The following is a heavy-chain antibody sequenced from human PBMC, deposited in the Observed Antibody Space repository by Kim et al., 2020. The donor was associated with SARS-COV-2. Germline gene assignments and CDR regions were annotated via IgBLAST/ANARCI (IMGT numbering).Heavy chain of an antibody. D-gene: IGHD1-26*01. J-gene: IGHJ4*02. Sequence: VDSVNGRFTIARDNAKNTLYLQMNSLSGEDTAVYYCARGGGSFIFSAVDYWGQGTLVTVSS. CDR3: ARGGGSFIFSAVDY. V-gene: IGHV3-7*01.